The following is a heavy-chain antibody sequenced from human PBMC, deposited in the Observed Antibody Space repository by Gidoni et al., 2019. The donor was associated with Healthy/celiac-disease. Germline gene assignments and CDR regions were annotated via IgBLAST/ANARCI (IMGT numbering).Heavy chain of an antibody. CDR1: GFPVSSNY. Sequence: EVQLVESGGGLVQPGGSLRLSCAASGFPVSSNYMSWVRQAPGKGLEWVSVSDSGGSTYYADSVKGRFTISRDNSKNTLYLQMNSLRAEDTAVYYCARAHNKADCSSTSCHRGGSYRRPYYFDYWGQGTLVTVSS. CDR2: SDSGGST. D-gene: IGHD2-2*01. CDR3: ARAHNKADCSSTSCHRGGSYRRPYYFDY. J-gene: IGHJ4*02. V-gene: IGHV3-66*02.